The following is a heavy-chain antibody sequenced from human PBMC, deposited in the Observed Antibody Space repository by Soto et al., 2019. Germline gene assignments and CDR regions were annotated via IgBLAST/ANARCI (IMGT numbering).Heavy chain of an antibody. D-gene: IGHD3-16*01. Sequence: GGSLRLSCAASGFTFSRYWMNWVRQAPGKGLEWVANIKQDGTEKNYVDSVKGRFTISRDNAKNSLYLQMDSLRAEDTAVYFCQRGDPPMITGMDYFDIWGQGTLVTVS. J-gene: IGHJ3*02. CDR3: QRGDPPMITGMDYFDI. CDR1: GFTFSRYW. CDR2: IKQDGTEK. V-gene: IGHV3-7*01.